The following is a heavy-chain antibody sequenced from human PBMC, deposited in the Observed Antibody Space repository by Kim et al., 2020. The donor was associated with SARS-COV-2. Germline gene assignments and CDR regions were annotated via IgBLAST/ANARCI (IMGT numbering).Heavy chain of an antibody. CDR1: GGSISSYY. J-gene: IGHJ3*02. CDR3: ARDFRHTLRDTYSSGWYFSNDAFDI. Sequence: SETLSLTCTVSGGSISSYYWSWIRQPAGKGLEWIGRIYTSGSTNYNPSLKSRVTMSVDTSKNQFSLKLSSVTAADTAVYYCARDFRHTLRDTYSSGWYFSNDAFDIWGQGTMVTVSS. CDR2: IYTSGST. D-gene: IGHD6-19*01. V-gene: IGHV4-4*07.